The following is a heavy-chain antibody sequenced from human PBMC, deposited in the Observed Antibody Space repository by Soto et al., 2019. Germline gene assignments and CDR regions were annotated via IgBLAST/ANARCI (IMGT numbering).Heavy chain of an antibody. V-gene: IGHV2-70*01. CDR3: ARIEKRPLAAAGTYYYYYGMDV. D-gene: IGHD6-13*01. Sequence: SGPTLVNPTQTLTLTCTFSGFSLSTSGMCVSWIRQPPGKALEWLALIDWDDDKYYSTSLKTRLTISKDTSKNQVVLTMTNMDPVDTATYYCARIEKRPLAAAGTYYYYYGMDVWGQGTTVTVSS. J-gene: IGHJ6*02. CDR2: IDWDDDK. CDR1: GFSLSTSGMC.